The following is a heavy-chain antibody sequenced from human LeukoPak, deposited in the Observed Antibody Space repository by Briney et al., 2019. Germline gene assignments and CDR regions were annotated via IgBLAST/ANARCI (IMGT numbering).Heavy chain of an antibody. D-gene: IGHD6-19*01. CDR2: ISRSGTTI. CDR3: ARAGETSGWYSFDS. Sequence: GGSLRLSCEASGFTFSAYEMNWVRQTPVRGLEWVSYISRSGTTIYYLDAVQGRFTVSRDNAKNFLYLQMNSLRAEDAAVYYCARAGETSGWYSFDSWGPGTLVTVSS. CDR1: GFTFSAYE. V-gene: IGHV3-48*03. J-gene: IGHJ4*02.